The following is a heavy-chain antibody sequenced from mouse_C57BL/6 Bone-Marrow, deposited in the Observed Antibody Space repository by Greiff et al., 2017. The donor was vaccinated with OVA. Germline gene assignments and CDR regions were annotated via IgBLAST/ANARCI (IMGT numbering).Heavy chain of an antibody. CDR1: GFNIKDDY. V-gene: IGHV14-4*01. CDR3: TLRQLRPLYYAMDY. J-gene: IGHJ4*01. D-gene: IGHD3-2*02. CDR2: IDPENGDT. Sequence: VQLQQSGAELVRPGASVKLSCTASGFNIKDDYMHWVKQRPEQGLEWIGWIDPENGDTEYASKFQGKATITADTSSNTAYLQLSSLTSEDTAVYYGTLRQLRPLYYAMDYWGQGTSVTVSS.